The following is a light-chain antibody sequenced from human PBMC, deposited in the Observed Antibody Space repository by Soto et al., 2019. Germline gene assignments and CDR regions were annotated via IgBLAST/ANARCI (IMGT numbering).Light chain of an antibody. CDR1: QSIRSGR. CDR3: QEYDGSPIT. CDR2: DAS. Sequence: EIGLTQSPDTLSLSPGERDTLSCRASQSIRSGRLAWYQQKPGQAPTLVIFDASSRASGIPERFSGSGSGTDFTLTITRLEPEDFAVYYCQEYDGSPITFGLGTRLEI. V-gene: IGKV3-20*01. J-gene: IGKJ5*01.